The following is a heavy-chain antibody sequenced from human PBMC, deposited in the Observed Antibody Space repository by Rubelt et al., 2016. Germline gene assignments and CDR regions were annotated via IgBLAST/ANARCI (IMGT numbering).Heavy chain of an antibody. J-gene: IGHJ4*02. V-gene: IGHV1-24*01. CDR3: ATRSLWFGEIDRYFDY. Sequence: QVQLVQSGAEVKKPGASVKVSCKVSGCTLTELSMHWVRQAPGTGLEWMGGFDREDGETIYAQKFQGRVTMTEDTSTDTAYMELSSLRSEDTAVYYCATRSLWFGEIDRYFDYWGQGTLGTVSS. CDR2: FDREDGET. D-gene: IGHD3-10*01. CDR1: GCTLTELS.